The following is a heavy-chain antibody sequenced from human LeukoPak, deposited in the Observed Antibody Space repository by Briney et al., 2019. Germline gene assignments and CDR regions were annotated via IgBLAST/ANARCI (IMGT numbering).Heavy chain of an antibody. J-gene: IGHJ4*02. Sequence: SETLSLTCTVSGVSISSGGYYWSWIRQHPGKGLEWIGYIYYSGSTYYNPSLKSRVTISVDTSKNQFSLKLSSVTAADTAVYYCARERAANYGDYQGYFDYWGQGTLVTVSS. CDR3: ARERAANYGDYQGYFDY. V-gene: IGHV4-31*03. CDR1: GVSISSGGYY. CDR2: IYYSGST. D-gene: IGHD4-17*01.